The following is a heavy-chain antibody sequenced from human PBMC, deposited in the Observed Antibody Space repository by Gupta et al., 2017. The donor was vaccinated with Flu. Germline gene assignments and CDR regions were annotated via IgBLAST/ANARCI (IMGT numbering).Heavy chain of an antibody. J-gene: IGHJ5*02. CDR3: ARGVSWFDP. V-gene: IGHV4-34*01. CDR1: SGSFSGYS. CDR2: IIHGRGT. Sequence: QVQLQQWGAGLWRPSETLPLPCGAYSGSFSGYSWSWIRQPPGKGLEWIGEIIHGRGTNFNPSLKSRVSISVDTSKNQFSLKLTSLTAADTAVYYCARGVSWFDPWGQGTLVTVSS.